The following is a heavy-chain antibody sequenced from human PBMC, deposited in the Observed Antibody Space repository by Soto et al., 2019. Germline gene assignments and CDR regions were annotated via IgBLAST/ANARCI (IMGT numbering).Heavy chain of an antibody. CDR3: ARGRIFQ. CDR1: GFTFSRYW. V-gene: IGHV3-7*03. CDR2: IKQDGSEK. J-gene: IGHJ4*02. Sequence: EVQLVESGGGLVQPGGSLRLSCAASGFTFSRYWMSWVRQAPGKGLEWVANIKQDGSEKYYVDSVKSRFTISRDNAKNSLYLQMNSLRAADTAVYYCARGRIFQGGQGTLVTVSS. D-gene: IGHD2-15*01.